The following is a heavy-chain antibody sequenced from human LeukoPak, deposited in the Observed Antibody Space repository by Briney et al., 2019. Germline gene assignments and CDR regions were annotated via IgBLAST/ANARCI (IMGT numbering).Heavy chain of an antibody. Sequence: GGSLRLSCAASGFTFSSYAMSWVRQAPGKGLECVSGISGSGDNTYYADSVKGRFTISRDNSKNTLYVQVNSLGTEDTAAYYCAKGSYYDSSGSFYFDYWGQGTLVTVSS. V-gene: IGHV3-23*01. D-gene: IGHD3-22*01. J-gene: IGHJ4*02. CDR3: AKGSYYDSSGSFYFDY. CDR2: ISGSGDNT. CDR1: GFTFSSYA.